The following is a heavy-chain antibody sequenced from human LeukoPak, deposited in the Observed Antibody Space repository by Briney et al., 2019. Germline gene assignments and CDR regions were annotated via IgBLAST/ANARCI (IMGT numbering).Heavy chain of an antibody. J-gene: IGHJ4*02. Sequence: GGSLRLSCAASGFTFSSYSMNWVRQAPGKGLEWVSSISSSSSYIYYADSVKGRFTISRDNAKNSLYLQMNSLGAEDTAVYYCAREDEYSSSFSPFVDYWGQGTLVTVSS. V-gene: IGHV3-21*01. CDR3: AREDEYSSSFSPFVDY. CDR2: ISSSSSYI. D-gene: IGHD6-6*01. CDR1: GFTFSSYS.